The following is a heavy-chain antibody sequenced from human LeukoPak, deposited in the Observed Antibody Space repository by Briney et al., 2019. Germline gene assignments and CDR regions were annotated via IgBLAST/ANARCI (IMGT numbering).Heavy chain of an antibody. CDR3: ARAIVGAINYYYYYMDV. J-gene: IGHJ6*03. V-gene: IGHV6-1*01. CDR2: TYYRSKWYN. Sequence: SQTLSLTCAISGDSVSSNSAAWNWIRQSPSRGLEWLGRTYYRSKWYNDYAVSVKSRITINPDTSKNQFSLQLNSVTPEDTAVYYCARAIVGAINYYYYYMDVWGKGTTVTVSS. CDR1: GDSVSSNSAA. D-gene: IGHD1-26*01.